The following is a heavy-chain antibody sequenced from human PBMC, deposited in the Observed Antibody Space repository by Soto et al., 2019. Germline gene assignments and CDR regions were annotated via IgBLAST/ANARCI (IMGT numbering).Heavy chain of an antibody. CDR3: ATSIAARPLDY. Sequence: GASVKVSCKASGGTFSSYAISWVRQAPGQGLEWMGGIIPIFGTANYAQKFQGRVMITADKSTSTAYMELSSLRSEDTAVYYCATSIAARPLDYWGQGTLVTVSS. V-gene: IGHV1-69*06. D-gene: IGHD6-6*01. J-gene: IGHJ4*02. CDR2: IIPIFGTA. CDR1: GGTFSSYA.